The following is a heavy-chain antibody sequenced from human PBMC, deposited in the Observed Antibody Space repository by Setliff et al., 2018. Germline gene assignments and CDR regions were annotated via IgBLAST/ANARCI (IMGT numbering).Heavy chain of an antibody. CDR1: GGSISSYY. V-gene: IGHV4-59*01. J-gene: IGHJ4*02. Sequence: SETLSLTCTVSGGSISSYYWSWIRQPPGKGLEWIGSIYYSGSTNYNPSLKSRVTISVDTSKNQFSLKLSSVTAADTAVYYCAREQRSALFDYWGQGTLVTSPQ. D-gene: IGHD1-1*01. CDR3: AREQRSALFDY. CDR2: IYYSGST.